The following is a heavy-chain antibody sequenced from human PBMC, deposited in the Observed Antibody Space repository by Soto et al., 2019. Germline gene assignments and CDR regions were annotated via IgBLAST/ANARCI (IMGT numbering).Heavy chain of an antibody. D-gene: IGHD6-13*01. CDR3: AKFWGPVTAAVDDY. CDR1: GFTFSNFG. J-gene: IGHJ4*02. CDR2: ISYDGNIK. V-gene: IGHV3-30*18. Sequence: QVQLVESGGGVVQPGRSLRLSCAASGFTFSNFGMHWVRQAPGKGLEWVASISYDGNIKYSADSVKGRFTISRDNSKNTLYLQMNSLRSEDTAVNYCAKFWGPVTAAVDDYWGQGTLVTVSS.